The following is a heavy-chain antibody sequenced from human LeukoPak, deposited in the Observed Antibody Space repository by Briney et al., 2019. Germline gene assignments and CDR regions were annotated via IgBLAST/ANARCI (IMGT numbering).Heavy chain of an antibody. J-gene: IGHJ4*02. V-gene: IGHV4-59*01. CDR2: IYYSGGT. CDR1: GGSISSYY. Sequence: SETLSLTCTVSGGSISSYYWSWIRQPPGKGLEWIGYIYYSGGTNYNPSLKSRVTISVDTSKNQFSLKLSSVTAADTAVYYCARGRSSSSGPFDYWGQGALVTVSS. CDR3: ARGRSSSSGPFDY. D-gene: IGHD6-6*01.